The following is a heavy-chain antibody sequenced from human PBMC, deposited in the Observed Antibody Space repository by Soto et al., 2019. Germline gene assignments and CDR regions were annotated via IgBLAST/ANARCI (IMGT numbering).Heavy chain of an antibody. V-gene: IGHV1-18*01. Sequence: ASVKVSCKASGYTFTSYGISWVRQAPGQGLEWMGWISAYNGNTNYAQKLQGRVTMTTDTSTSTAYMELRSLRSDDTAVYYCARDIEEAIFGEVIRYYYYGMDVWGQGTTVTVSS. D-gene: IGHD3-3*01. CDR1: GYTFTSYG. CDR2: ISAYNGNT. CDR3: ARDIEEAIFGEVIRYYYYGMDV. J-gene: IGHJ6*02.